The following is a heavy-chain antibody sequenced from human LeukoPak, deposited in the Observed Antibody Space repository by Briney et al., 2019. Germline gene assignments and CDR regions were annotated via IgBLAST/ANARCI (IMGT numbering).Heavy chain of an antibody. CDR2: ISSSSTYI. V-gene: IGHV3-21*01. CDR1: GFSFSSYS. CDR3: AREGGSPASGAFFYYMDV. J-gene: IGHJ6*03. Sequence: GGSLRVSCAASGFSFSSYSMSWVRQAPGKGLEWVSCISSSSTYIYYADSVKGRFTISRDDAKNSLYLQMNSLRAEDTAVYYCAREGGSPASGAFFYYMDVWGKGTTVTVSS. D-gene: IGHD6-13*01.